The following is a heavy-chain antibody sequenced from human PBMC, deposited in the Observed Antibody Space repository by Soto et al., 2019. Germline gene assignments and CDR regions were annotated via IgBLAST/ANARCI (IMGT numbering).Heavy chain of an antibody. Sequence: WESXRLSCASSGFTFIIYGIHLVRHAPGKGLGLVAVIWYDGSNKYYADSVKGRFTISRENSKNTLYLQVNSLRAEDTAVYYCARDRGNVLRYFDWFPKGVRNWLDTWGQGPLVTVSS. CDR2: IWYDGSNK. CDR3: ARDRGNVLRYFDWFPKGVRNWLDT. D-gene: IGHD3-9*01. J-gene: IGHJ5*02. V-gene: IGHV3-33*01. CDR1: GFTFIIYG.